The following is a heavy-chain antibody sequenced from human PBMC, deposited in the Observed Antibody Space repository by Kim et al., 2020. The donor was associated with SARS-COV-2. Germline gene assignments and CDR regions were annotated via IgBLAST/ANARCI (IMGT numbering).Heavy chain of an antibody. V-gene: IGHV4-39*01. CDR1: GGSISSSSYY. J-gene: IGHJ4*02. CDR3: ARQRALRGYSYGYSFPYYFAY. CDR2: IYYSGST. D-gene: IGHD5-18*01. Sequence: SETLSLTCTVSGGSISSSSYYWGWIRQPPGKGLEWIGSIYYSGSTYYNPSLKSRVTISVDTSKNQFSLKLSSVTAADTAVYYCARQRALRGYSYGYSFPYYFAYWGQGTLVTVSS.